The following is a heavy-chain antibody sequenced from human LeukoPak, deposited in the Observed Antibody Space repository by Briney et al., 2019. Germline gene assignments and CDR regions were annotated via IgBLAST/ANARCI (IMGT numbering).Heavy chain of an antibody. D-gene: IGHD1-26*01. CDR1: GFTFSSYA. CDR3: AKGSENIMGAPQADY. CDR2: MSNGGST. Sequence: GGSPRLSCAASGFTFSSYAMSWVRQAPGKGLEWVSSMSNGGSTYYGDSVKGRFTICRDNSKNTLFLQMNSLRAEDTAVYYCAKGSENIMGAPQADYWGQGTLVIVSS. J-gene: IGHJ4*02. V-gene: IGHV3-23*01.